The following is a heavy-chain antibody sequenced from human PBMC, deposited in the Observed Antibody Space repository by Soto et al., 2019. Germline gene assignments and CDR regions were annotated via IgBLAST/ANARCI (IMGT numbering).Heavy chain of an antibody. CDR3: AKDLVVVPAATWGNYYYYGMDV. CDR1: GFTFSSYA. D-gene: IGHD2-2*01. J-gene: IGHJ6*02. V-gene: IGHV3-23*01. CDR2: ISGSGGST. Sequence: GGSLRLSCAASGFTFSSYAMSWVRQAPGKGLEWVSAISGSGGSTYYADSVKGRFTISRDNSKNTLYLQMNSLRAEDTAVYYCAKDLVVVPAATWGNYYYYGMDVWGQGTTVTVSS.